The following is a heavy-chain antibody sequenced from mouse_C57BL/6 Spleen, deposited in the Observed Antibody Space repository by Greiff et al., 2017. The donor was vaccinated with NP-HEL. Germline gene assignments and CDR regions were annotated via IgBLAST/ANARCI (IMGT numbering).Heavy chain of an antibody. D-gene: IGHD2-4*01. J-gene: IGHJ3*01. CDR2: IHPNSGST. CDR1: GYTFTSYW. CDR3: ARGSYDYMFAH. Sequence: QVQLKQPGAELVKPGASVKLSCKASGYTFTSYWMHWVKQRPGQGLEWIGMIHPNSGSTNYNEKFKSKATLTVDKSSSTAYMQLSSLTSEDSAVYYCARGSYDYMFAHWGQGTLVTVSA. V-gene: IGHV1-64*01.